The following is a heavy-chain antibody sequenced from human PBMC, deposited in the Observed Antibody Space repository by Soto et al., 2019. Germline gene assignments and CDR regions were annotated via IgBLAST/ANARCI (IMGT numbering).Heavy chain of an antibody. V-gene: IGHV3-53*01. J-gene: IGHJ5*02. Sequence: EVQLVESGGGLIQPGGSLRLSCAASGFTVSSNYMSWVRQAPGKGLEWVSVIYSGGSTYYADSVKGRFTISRDNSKNTLYLQMNSLRAEDTAVYYCARDGNYGSGSHYSNWLDPWGQGTLVTVSS. CDR3: ARDGNYGSGSHYSNWLDP. CDR1: GFTVSSNY. CDR2: IYSGGST. D-gene: IGHD3-10*01.